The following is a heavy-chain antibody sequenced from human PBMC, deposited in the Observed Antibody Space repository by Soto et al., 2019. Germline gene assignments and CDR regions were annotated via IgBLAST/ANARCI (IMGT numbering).Heavy chain of an antibody. CDR3: ARDIIDIVVVVADTRPLAFDI. Sequence: ASVKVSCKASGYTFTSYGISWVRQAPGQGLEWMGWISAYNGNTNYAQKLQGRVTMTTDTSTSTAYMELRSLRSDDTAVYYCARDIIDIVVVVADTRPLAFDICGQGTMVTV. CDR2: ISAYNGNT. CDR1: GYTFTSYG. J-gene: IGHJ3*02. D-gene: IGHD2-15*01. V-gene: IGHV1-18*01.